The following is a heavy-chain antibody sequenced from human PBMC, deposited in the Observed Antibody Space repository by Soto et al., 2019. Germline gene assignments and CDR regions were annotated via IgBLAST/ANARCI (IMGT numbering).Heavy chain of an antibody. V-gene: IGHV1-69*06. CDR2: IIPIFGTA. D-gene: IGHD2-2*01. CDR3: AIRMPPNLRYGMDV. Sequence: QVQLVQSGAEVKKPGSSVKVSCKASGGTFSSYAISWVRQAPGQGLEWMGGIIPIFGTANYAQKFQGRVTITADKSTRTAYMELSSLRSEDTSVYYCAIRMPPNLRYGMDVWGQGTTVTVSS. J-gene: IGHJ6*02. CDR1: GGTFSSYA.